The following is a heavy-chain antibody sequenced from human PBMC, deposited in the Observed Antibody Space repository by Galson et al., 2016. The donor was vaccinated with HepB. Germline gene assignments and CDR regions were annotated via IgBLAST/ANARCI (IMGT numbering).Heavy chain of an antibody. CDR3: ARDHDDSGGLDV. CDR1: GFTFSTYA. J-gene: IGHJ6*02. CDR2: IWYDGSNK. V-gene: IGHV3-33*01. Sequence: SLRLSCAASGFTFSTYAMHWVRQAPGKGLEWVAVIWYDGSNKYLADSVKGRFTISRDNSKNTLYLQMNSLRAEDTAVYYCARDHDDSGGLDVWGQGTTVTVSS. D-gene: IGHD3-10*01.